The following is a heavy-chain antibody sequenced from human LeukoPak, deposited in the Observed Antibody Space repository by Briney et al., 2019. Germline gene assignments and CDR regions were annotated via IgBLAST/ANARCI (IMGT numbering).Heavy chain of an antibody. CDR3: AHSISIFGVVIIVNWFDP. CDR2: IYWDDDK. Sequence: SGPTLVNPTQTLTLTCTFSGFSLSTSGVGVGWIRQPPGKALEWLALIYWDDDKRYSPSLKSRLTITKDTSKNQVVLTMTNMDPVDTATYYCAHSISIFGVVIIVNWFDPWDQGTLVTVSS. D-gene: IGHD3-3*01. J-gene: IGHJ5*02. V-gene: IGHV2-5*02. CDR1: GFSLSTSGVG.